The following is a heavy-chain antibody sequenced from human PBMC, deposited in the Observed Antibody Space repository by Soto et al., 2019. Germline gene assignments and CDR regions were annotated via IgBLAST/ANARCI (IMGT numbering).Heavy chain of an antibody. CDR3: ARGVLH. CDR1: GGSISRGGYY. J-gene: IGHJ4*01. Sequence: QVQLQESGPGLVQPSQTLSLTCTVSGGSISRGGYYWGWIRQHSGTGLEWIGHISYSGSTDDNTSPKSRFTIAVDTSSNQFSLIVNSVTASDTAVYYCARGVLHWGQGTLVTVSS. CDR2: ISYSGST. V-gene: IGHV4-31*03.